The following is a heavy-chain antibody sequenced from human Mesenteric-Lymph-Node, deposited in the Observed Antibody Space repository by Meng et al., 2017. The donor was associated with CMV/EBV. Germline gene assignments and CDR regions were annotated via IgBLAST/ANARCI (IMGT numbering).Heavy chain of an antibody. CDR1: AYTFTGYY. D-gene: IGHD3-22*01. V-gene: IGHV1-2*02. CDR2: INPNNGAT. Sequence: ASVKVSCKASAYTFTGYYMHWVRQAPGQGLEWMGWINPNNGATNYAQKFQGRVTMTTDTYISTAYMHLTRLTSDDTAVYYCARIRNYDSSGYYYWGQGTLVTVSS. CDR3: ARIRNYDSSGYYY. J-gene: IGHJ4*02.